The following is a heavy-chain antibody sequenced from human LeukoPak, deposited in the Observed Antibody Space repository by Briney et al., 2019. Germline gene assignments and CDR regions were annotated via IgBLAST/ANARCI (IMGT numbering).Heavy chain of an antibody. D-gene: IGHD3-9*01. CDR3: AREARYFDWLLSYYYYYMDV. Sequence: SVKVSCKASGGTFSSYAISWVRHAPGQGLEWMGRIIPIFGTANYAQKFQGRVTITTDESTSTAYMELSSLRSEDTAVYYCAREARYFDWLLSYYYYYMDVWGKGTTVTVSS. CDR2: IIPIFGTA. J-gene: IGHJ6*03. CDR1: GGTFSSYA. V-gene: IGHV1-69*05.